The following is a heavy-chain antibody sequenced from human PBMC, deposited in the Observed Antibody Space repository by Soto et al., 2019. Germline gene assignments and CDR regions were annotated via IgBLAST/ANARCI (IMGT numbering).Heavy chain of an antibody. CDR2: IYYSGST. D-gene: IGHD3-9*01. J-gene: IGHJ6*02. Sequence: SETLSLTCAVYGGSFSGYYWGWIRQPPGKGLEWIGYIYYSGSTYYNPSLKSRVTISVDTSKNQFSLKLSSVTAADTAVYYCARRRVDILTGSDYYYGMDVWGQGTTVTVSS. V-gene: IGHV4-34*09. CDR3: ARRRVDILTGSDYYYGMDV. CDR1: GGSFSGYY.